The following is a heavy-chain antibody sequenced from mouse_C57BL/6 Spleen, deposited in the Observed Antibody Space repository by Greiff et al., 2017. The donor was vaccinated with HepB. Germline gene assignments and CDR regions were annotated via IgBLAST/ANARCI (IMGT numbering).Heavy chain of an antibody. D-gene: IGHD2-4*01. Sequence: EVHLVESGGDLVKPGGSLKLSCAASGFTFSSYGMSWVRQTPDKRLEWVATISSGGSYTYYPDSVKGRFTISRDNAKNTLYLQMSSLKSEDTAMYYCARDDSFDYWGQGTTLTVSS. J-gene: IGHJ2*01. V-gene: IGHV5-6*01. CDR1: GFTFSSYG. CDR3: ARDDSFDY. CDR2: ISSGGSYT.